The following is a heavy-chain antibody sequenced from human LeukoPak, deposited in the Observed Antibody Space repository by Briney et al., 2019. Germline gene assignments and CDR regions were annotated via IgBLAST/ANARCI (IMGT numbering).Heavy chain of an antibody. D-gene: IGHD3-22*01. CDR2: ISSSSSYI. Sequence: GGSLRLSCAASGFTFSSYSMNWVRQAPGKGLEWVSSISSSSSYIYYADSVKGRFTISRDNAKNSLYLQMNSLRAEDTAVYYCATLRITMIVVASGAFDIWGQGTMVTVSS. CDR3: ATLRITMIVVASGAFDI. J-gene: IGHJ3*02. V-gene: IGHV3-21*01. CDR1: GFTFSSYS.